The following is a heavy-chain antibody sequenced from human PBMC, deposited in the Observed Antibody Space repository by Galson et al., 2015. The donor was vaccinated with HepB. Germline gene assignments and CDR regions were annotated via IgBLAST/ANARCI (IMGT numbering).Heavy chain of an antibody. Sequence: SVKVSCKASGYTFTSYAMNWVRQAPGQGLEWMGWINTNTGNPTYAQGFTGRFVFSLDTSVSTAYLQISSLKAEDTAVYYCARVVVAPYWYFDLWGRGTLVTVSS. V-gene: IGHV7-4-1*02. J-gene: IGHJ2*01. CDR2: INTNTGNP. CDR1: GYTFTSYA. D-gene: IGHD2-15*01. CDR3: ARVVVAPYWYFDL.